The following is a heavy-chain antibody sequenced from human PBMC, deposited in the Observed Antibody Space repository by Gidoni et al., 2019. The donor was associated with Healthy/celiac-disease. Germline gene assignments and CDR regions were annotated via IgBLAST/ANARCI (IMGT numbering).Heavy chain of an antibody. V-gene: IGHV3-21*01. Sequence: EVQLVEYGGGLVKPGGSMRLSCAASVFTFSSYSMNWVRKAPVKGLVLFSSISSSSSYIYYADSVKGLFTISRDNANNSLYLQMTSLRAEDTAVYYCARAGGYWCQGTLVTVSS. J-gene: IGHJ4*02. CDR1: VFTFSSYS. CDR3: ARAGGY. CDR2: ISSSSSYI.